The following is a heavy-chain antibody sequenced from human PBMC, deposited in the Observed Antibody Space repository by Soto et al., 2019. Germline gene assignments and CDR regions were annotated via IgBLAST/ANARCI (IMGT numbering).Heavy chain of an antibody. Sequence: PSETLSLTCAVYGGSFSGYYWSWARQPPGKGLEWIGEINHSGSTNYNPSLKSRVTISVDTSKNQFSLKLSSVTAADTAVYYCARGNNYWGQGTLVTVSS. J-gene: IGHJ4*02. CDR3: ARGNNY. CDR2: INHSGST. CDR1: GGSFSGYY. V-gene: IGHV4-34*01.